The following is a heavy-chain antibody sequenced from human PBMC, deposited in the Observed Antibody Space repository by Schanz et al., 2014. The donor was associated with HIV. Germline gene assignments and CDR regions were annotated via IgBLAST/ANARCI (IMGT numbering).Heavy chain of an antibody. CDR1: GFTFSSYG. J-gene: IGHJ5*01. CDR3: ARGGLRWHPEWLDC. D-gene: IGHD4-17*01. CDR2: IWHDGSSK. Sequence: QVQLVESGGGVVQPGRSLRLSCAASGFTFSSYGMHWVRQAPGKGLEWVAVIWHDGSSKYYADSVKGRFTISRDNSKNTLYLQMNSLRAEDTAVYYCARGGLRWHPEWLDCWGQGTLVTVSS. V-gene: IGHV3-33*01.